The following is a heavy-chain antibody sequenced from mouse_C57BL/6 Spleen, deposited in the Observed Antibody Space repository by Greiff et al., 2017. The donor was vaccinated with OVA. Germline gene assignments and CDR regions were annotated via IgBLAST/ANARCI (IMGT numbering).Heavy chain of an antibody. CDR2: IYPRDGST. Sequence: VQLQQSDAELVKPGASVKISCKASGYTFTDHTIHWMKQRPEQGLEWIGYIYPRDGSTKYNEKFKGKATLTADKSSSTAYMQLNSLTSEDSAVYFCARGYYGSSYDRYFDVWGTGTTVTVSS. CDR1: GYTFTDHT. D-gene: IGHD1-1*01. V-gene: IGHV1-78*01. CDR3: ARGYYGSSYDRYFDV. J-gene: IGHJ1*03.